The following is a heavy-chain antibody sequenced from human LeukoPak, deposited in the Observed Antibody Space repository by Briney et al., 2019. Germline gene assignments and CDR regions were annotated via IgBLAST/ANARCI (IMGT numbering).Heavy chain of an antibody. CDR2: FYDSDSDN. CDR1: GSNFTSFW. V-gene: IGHV5-51*01. CDR3: ARKYCSRTTCYMAFDI. Sequence: RGGSLQISGQGAGSNFTSFWIGGGGQLPGKGGEGMGIFYDSDSDNRERTSFKGQVTISAYKSITTAYLQWSSLKASDTATYYCARKYCSRTTCYMAFDIWGQGTMVTVSS. D-gene: IGHD2-2*02. J-gene: IGHJ3*02.